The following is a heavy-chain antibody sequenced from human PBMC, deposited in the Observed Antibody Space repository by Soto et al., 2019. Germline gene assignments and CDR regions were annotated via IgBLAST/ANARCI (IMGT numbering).Heavy chain of an antibody. D-gene: IGHD6-19*01. CDR1: GYTFTSYG. CDR3: ARDYFIAVAATFDY. Sequence: ASVKVSCKTSGYTFTSYGISWVRQAPGQGLEWMGWISAYNGNTNYAQKFQGRVTMTTDTSTSTAYTELRSLRSDDTAMYYCARDYFIAVAATFDYWGQGTLVTVSA. CDR2: ISAYNGNT. J-gene: IGHJ4*02. V-gene: IGHV1-18*01.